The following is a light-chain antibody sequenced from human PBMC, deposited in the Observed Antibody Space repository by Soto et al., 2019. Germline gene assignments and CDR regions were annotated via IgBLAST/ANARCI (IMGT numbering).Light chain of an antibody. Sequence: QLVLTQPPSASGTPGQRVTISCSGSSSNIGSNTVNWYQQLPGTAPKLLIYSNNQRPSGVPDRFSGSKSGTSASLAISGLQSEDEADYYCAAWDDSLNGPWVFGGGTKLT. CDR2: SNN. CDR3: AAWDDSLNGPWV. CDR1: SSNIGSNT. V-gene: IGLV1-44*01. J-gene: IGLJ3*02.